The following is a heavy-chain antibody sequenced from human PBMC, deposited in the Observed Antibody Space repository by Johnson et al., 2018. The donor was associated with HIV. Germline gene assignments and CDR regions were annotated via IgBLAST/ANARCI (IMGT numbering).Heavy chain of an antibody. D-gene: IGHD6-13*01. CDR3: ARGLREIAAAGSDAFDI. V-gene: IGHV3-66*03. J-gene: IGHJ3*02. Sequence: VQLVESGGGLIQPGGSLRLSCAASGFTVSSNYMSWVRQAPGRGLEWVSVIYSGGNTYYADAVKGRFTVSRYNSTNRTYLQSNSLRTEDTAVYCCARGLREIAAAGSDAFDIWGLGTMVTVSS. CDR2: IYSGGNT. CDR1: GFTVSSNY.